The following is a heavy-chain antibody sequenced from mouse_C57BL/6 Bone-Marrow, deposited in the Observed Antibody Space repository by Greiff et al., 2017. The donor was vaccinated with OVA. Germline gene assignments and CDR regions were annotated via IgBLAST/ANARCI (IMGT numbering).Heavy chain of an antibody. D-gene: IGHD2-4*01. Sequence: EVKLQESGGGLVQPKGSLKLSCAASGFSFNTYAMNWVRQAPGKGLEWVARIRSKSNNYATYYADSVKDRFTISRDDSESMLYLQMNNLKTEDTAMYYCVRHRGLHAMDYWGQGTSVTVSS. CDR1: GFSFNTYA. V-gene: IGHV10-1*01. CDR3: VRHRGLHAMDY. CDR2: IRSKSNNYAT. J-gene: IGHJ4*01.